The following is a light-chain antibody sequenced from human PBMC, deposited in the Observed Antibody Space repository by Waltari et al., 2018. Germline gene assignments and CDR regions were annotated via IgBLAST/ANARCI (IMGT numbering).Light chain of an antibody. Sequence: TCRASHSISSWLAWYQQKPGKAPKLLIYKASSVESGVPSRFSGSGSGTEFTLTISSLQPDDFAAYYCQQYKTYSYTFGQGTKLEIK. V-gene: IGKV1-5*03. CDR1: HSISSW. CDR2: KAS. J-gene: IGKJ2*01. CDR3: QQYKTYSYT.